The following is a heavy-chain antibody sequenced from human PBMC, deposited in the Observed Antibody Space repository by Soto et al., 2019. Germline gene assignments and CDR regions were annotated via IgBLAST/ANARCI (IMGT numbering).Heavy chain of an antibody. CDR2: ISAYNGKT. D-gene: IGHD6-13*01. V-gene: IGHV1-18*01. Sequence: PGESLKISCKGSGYSFTSYWIGWVRQVPGQGLEWMGWISAYNGKTNYAQKLQGRVTMTTDTSTSTAYLELRSLISDDTAVYYCARAAADPQMFDYWGQGTLVTVSS. CDR1: GYSFTSYW. CDR3: ARAAADPQMFDY. J-gene: IGHJ4*02.